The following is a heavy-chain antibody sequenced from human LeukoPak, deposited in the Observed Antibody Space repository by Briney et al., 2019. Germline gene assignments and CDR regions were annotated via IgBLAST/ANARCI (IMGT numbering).Heavy chain of an antibody. V-gene: IGHV3-23*01. J-gene: IGHJ6*03. Sequence: GGSLRLSCAASGFTFSSYAVSWVRQAPGKGLEWVSAISGSGGSTYYADSVKGRFTISRDNSKNTLYLQMNSLRAEDTAVYYCAKEPYSGSSYYYYYMDVWGKGTTVTVSS. CDR1: GFTFSSYA. CDR2: ISGSGGST. D-gene: IGHD1-26*01. CDR3: AKEPYSGSSYYYYYMDV.